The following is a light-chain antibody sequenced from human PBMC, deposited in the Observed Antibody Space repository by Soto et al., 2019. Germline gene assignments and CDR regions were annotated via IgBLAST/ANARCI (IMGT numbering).Light chain of an antibody. J-gene: IGLJ1*01. CDR1: RSDVGGYNY. V-gene: IGLV2-14*01. CDR3: ISYTTSSTGV. Sequence: QSALTQPASVSGSPGQSITISCTGTRSDVGGYNYVSWYQQYPGKAPRLMIYDVSNRPSGVSNRFSGSKSGNTASLTISGLQAEDEADYYCISYTTSSTGVFXTGTKVTVL. CDR2: DVS.